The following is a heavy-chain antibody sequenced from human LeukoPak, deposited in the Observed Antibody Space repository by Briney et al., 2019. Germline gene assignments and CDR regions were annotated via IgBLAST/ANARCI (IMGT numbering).Heavy chain of an antibody. J-gene: IGHJ3*02. CDR2: IKQDGSEK. Sequence: QPSETLSLTCTVSGGSISSSSYYWGWIRQPPGKGLEWVANIKQDGSEKQYVDSVKGRFTISRDNAKNSLYLQMISLRAEDTAVYYCARCEEGSVAFHIWGQGTMVTVSS. V-gene: IGHV3-7*01. CDR3: ARCEEGSVAFHI. CDR1: GGSISSSSYY.